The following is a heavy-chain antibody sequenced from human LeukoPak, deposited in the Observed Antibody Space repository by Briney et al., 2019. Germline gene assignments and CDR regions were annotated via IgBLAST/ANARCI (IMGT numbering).Heavy chain of an antibody. V-gene: IGHV3-7*01. CDR2: IKQDGSEG. D-gene: IGHD2-2*01. CDR1: GFTFSDYW. Sequence: GGSLRLSCAASGFTFSDYWMTWVRQAPGKGLEWVANIKQDGSEGYYVDSVKGRFTVSRDNAKSSLYLQLNSLRAEDTAVYYCATYSSSNAREFQYWGQGTLVTVSS. CDR3: ATYSSSNAREFQY. J-gene: IGHJ1*01.